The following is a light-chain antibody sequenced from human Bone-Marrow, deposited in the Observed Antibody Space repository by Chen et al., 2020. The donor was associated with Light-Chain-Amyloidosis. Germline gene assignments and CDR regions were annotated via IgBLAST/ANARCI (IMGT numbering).Light chain of an antibody. CDR2: WAS. CDR3: QQYYSTPYT. V-gene: IGKV4-1*01. Sequence: DIVMTQSPDSLAVSLGERATINCKSSESLLYRSNNKNYLGWYQQKPGQSPKLLIYWASTRESGVPDRFSGSGSGTDFTLTISSLQAEDVAVYYCQQYYSTPYTFGQGIKLEIQ. J-gene: IGKJ2*01. CDR1: ESLLYRSNNKNY.